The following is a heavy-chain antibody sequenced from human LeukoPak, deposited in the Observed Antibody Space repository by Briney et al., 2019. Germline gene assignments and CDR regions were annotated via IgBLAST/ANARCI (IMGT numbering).Heavy chain of an antibody. Sequence: GASVKVSCKASGGTFSSYAISWVRQAPGQGLEWMGGISPIFGTASYAQKFQGRVTITADESTSTAYMGLSSLRSEDTAVYYCAISGFLGYCGGDCYSGGFDLWGRGTLVTVSS. CDR1: GGTFSSYA. CDR2: ISPIFGTA. CDR3: AISGFLGYCGGDCYSGGFDL. V-gene: IGHV1-69*13. J-gene: IGHJ2*01. D-gene: IGHD2-21*02.